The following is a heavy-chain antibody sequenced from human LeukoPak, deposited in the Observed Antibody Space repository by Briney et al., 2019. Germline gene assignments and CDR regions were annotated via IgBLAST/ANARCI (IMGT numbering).Heavy chain of an antibody. D-gene: IGHD3-22*01. CDR1: GFTFSSYG. Sequence: PGGSPRLSCAASGFTFSSYGMHWVRQAPGKGLEWVAVVWYDGSKKYSADSVKGRITISRDDSKNTLYLQMNSLRAEDTAMYYCARGVGYYDSSGTIDYWGQGTLVTVSS. CDR2: VWYDGSKK. J-gene: IGHJ4*02. V-gene: IGHV3-33*01. CDR3: ARGVGYYDSSGTIDY.